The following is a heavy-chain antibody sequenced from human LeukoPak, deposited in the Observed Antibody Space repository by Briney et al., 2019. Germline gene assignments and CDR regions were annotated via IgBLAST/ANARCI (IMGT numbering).Heavy chain of an antibody. CDR1: GFTFSSYA. D-gene: IGHD2-2*01. CDR3: ARDKFPVVPAALLLR. CDR2: ISYDGSNK. Sequence: PGGSLRLSCAASGFTFSSYAMHWVRQAPGKGLEWVAVISYDGSNKYYADSVKGRFTISRDNSKNTLYLQMNSLRAEDTAVYYCARDKFPVVPAALLLRWGQGTLVTVSS. J-gene: IGHJ4*02. V-gene: IGHV3-30-3*01.